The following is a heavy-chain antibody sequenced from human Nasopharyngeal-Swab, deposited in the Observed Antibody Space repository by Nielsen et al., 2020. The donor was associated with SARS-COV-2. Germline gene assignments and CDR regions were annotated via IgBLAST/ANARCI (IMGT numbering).Heavy chain of an antibody. Sequence: GGSLRLSCAASGFTFSSYAMHWVRQAPGKGLEWVAVISYDGSNKYYADSVKGRFTISRDNAKNSLYLQMNSLRHEDTAVYYCASGTYDNAPGWGQGTLVTVSS. CDR3: ASGTYDNAPG. CDR2: ISYDGSNK. CDR1: GFTFSSYA. V-gene: IGHV3-30-3*01. D-gene: IGHD1-1*01. J-gene: IGHJ4*02.